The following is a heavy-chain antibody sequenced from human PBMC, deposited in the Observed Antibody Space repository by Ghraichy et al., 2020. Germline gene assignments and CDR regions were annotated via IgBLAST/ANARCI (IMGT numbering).Heavy chain of an antibody. CDR2: IYYSGST. CDR1: GGSISSSSYY. Sequence: SETLSLTCTVSGGSISSSSYYWGWIRQPPGKGLEWIGSIYYSGSTYYNPSLKSRVTISVDTSKNQFSLKLSSVTAADTAVYYCARVRYFDLWGRGTLVTVSS. J-gene: IGHJ2*01. CDR3: ARVRYFDL. V-gene: IGHV4-39*07.